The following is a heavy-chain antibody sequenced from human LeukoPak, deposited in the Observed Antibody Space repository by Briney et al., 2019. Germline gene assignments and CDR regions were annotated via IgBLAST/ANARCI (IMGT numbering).Heavy chain of an antibody. Sequence: PGGSLRLSCEASGFTFSSFHMYWVRQGTGKGLEWVSTIGPTGDTNYAGSVKGRFTISRENAKNSLFLQMNSLTSGDTAVYFCAKAVTYCAGSFCSDVFDLWGQGTTVFVSP. J-gene: IGHJ3*01. CDR2: IGPTGDT. CDR1: GFTFSSFH. D-gene: IGHD2-8*02. CDR3: AKAVTYCAGSFCSDVFDL. V-gene: IGHV3-13*01.